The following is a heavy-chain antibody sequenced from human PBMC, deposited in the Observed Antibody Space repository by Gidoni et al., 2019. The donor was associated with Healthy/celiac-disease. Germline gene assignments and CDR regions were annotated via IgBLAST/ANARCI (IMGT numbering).Heavy chain of an antibody. Sequence: EVQLVESGGGLVKPGGSLRLSCAASGFTFSNAWMSWVRQAPGKGLEWVGRITRKTDGGTTDYAAPVKGRFTISRDDSKNTLYLQMNSLKAEDTAVYYFTTDRGYDSSGWYYFDYWGQGTLVTVSS. CDR1: GFTFSNAW. D-gene: IGHD6-19*01. V-gene: IGHV3-15*01. J-gene: IGHJ4*02. CDR3: TTDRGYDSSGWYYFDY. CDR2: ITRKTDGGTT.